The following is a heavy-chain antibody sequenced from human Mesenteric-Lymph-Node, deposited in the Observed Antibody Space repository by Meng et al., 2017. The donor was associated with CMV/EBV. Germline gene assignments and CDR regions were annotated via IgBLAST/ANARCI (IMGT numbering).Heavy chain of an antibody. Sequence: SCKASEDTLENHGINWVRQAPGHGLEWMGGTIPILASPTYAQKFQGRVTITTDKSTTTYYMELNSLRSDDTAIYFCARGNTYTSFDYWGQGTLVTVSS. CDR1: EDTLENHG. V-gene: IGHV1-69*05. CDR3: ARGNTYTSFDY. CDR2: TIPILASP. D-gene: IGHD3-16*01. J-gene: IGHJ4*02.